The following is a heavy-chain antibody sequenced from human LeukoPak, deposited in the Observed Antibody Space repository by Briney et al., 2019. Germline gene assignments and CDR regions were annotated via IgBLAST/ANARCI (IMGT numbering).Heavy chain of an antibody. Sequence: GRSLRLSCAASGFTFSRYGMHWVRQAPGKGLEWVAVISYDGSNKYYADSVKGRFTISRDNSKNTLYLQMNSLRAEDTAVYYSAKDIYYYDSSRYFQHWGQGTLVTVSS. CDR1: GFTFSRYG. CDR3: AKDIYYYDSSRYFQH. J-gene: IGHJ1*01. V-gene: IGHV3-30*18. CDR2: ISYDGSNK. D-gene: IGHD3-22*01.